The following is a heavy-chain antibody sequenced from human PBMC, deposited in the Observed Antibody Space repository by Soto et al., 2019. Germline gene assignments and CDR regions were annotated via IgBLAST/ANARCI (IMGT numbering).Heavy chain of an antibody. J-gene: IGHJ6*02. Sequence: GGSLRLSCAASEFTFDKYYMTWVRQSPGKGPEWVANIKPDGSEQYYVDSVKGRFTISRDNANNSLYLQMNSLRAEDTAVYFCARGNWNYYYGMDVWGQGTTVTVSS. D-gene: IGHD1-20*01. CDR2: IKPDGSEQ. V-gene: IGHV3-7*01. CDR3: ARGNWNYYYGMDV. CDR1: EFTFDKYY.